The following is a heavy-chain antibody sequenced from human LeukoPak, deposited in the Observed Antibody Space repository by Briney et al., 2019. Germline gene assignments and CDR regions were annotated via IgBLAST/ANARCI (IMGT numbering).Heavy chain of an antibody. Sequence: SETLSLTRSVSGGSITSYYWSWIRQPPGKGLEWIGYIYYSGSTNYNPSLKSRVTISVDTSKNQFSLKLSSVTAADTAVYYCARGDELRWPFDYWGQGTLVTVSS. D-gene: IGHD4-23*01. CDR2: IYYSGST. CDR3: ARGDELRWPFDY. V-gene: IGHV4-59*01. J-gene: IGHJ4*02. CDR1: GGSITSYY.